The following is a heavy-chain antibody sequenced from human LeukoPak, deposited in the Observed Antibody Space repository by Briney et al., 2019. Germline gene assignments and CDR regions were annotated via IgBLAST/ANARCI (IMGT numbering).Heavy chain of an antibody. CDR1: GGTFSSYA. D-gene: IGHD2-2*02. CDR3: ARAGGCSSTSCYNLGDYYYYMDV. V-gene: IGHV1-69*05. CDR2: IIPIFGTA. Sequence: SVKVSCKASGGTFSSYAISWVRQAPGQGLEWMGGIIPIFGTANYAQKFQGRVTITTDESTSTAYMELSSLRSEDTAVYYCARAGGCSSTSCYNLGDYYYYMDVWGKGTTVTVSS. J-gene: IGHJ6*03.